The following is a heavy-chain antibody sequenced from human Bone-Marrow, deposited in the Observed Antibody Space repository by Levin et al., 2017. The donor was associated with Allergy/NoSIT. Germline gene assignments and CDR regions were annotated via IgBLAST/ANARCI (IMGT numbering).Heavy chain of an antibody. CDR1: GASFSDYY. CDR2: INRSGNT. Sequence: SETLSLTCAVSGASFSDYYCSWIRQSPGKGLEWIGEINRSGNTNYNPSLKSRLTISIDTSKNQISLKLTSVTAADTAVYYCASPYFSGRRPGRPSRSHYGMDVWGQGTTVTVSS. V-gene: IGHV4-34*01. J-gene: IGHJ6*02. CDR3: ASPYFSGRRPGRPSRSHYGMDV. D-gene: IGHD3-10*01.